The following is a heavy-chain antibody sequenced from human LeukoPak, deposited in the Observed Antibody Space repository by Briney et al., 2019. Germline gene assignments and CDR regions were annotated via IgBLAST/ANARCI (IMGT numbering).Heavy chain of an antibody. CDR1: GFSLSTSGVG. CDR3: AHKSTTFHY. Sequence: SGPTLVKPTQTLTLSCTFSGFSLSTSGVGVGWIRQPPGKALEWLALIYWNDDNRYSPSLKTRLTITKDTSKNQVVLTMPTMDPVDTATYSCAHKSTTFHYWGHVTLVTVSS. V-gene: IGHV2-5*01. J-gene: IGHJ4*01. D-gene: IGHD1-1*01. CDR2: IYWNDDN.